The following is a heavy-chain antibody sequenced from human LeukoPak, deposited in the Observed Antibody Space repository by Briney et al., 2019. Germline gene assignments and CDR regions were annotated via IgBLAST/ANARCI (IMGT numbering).Heavy chain of an antibody. CDR2: INWNGGST. J-gene: IGHJ5*02. CDR3: ARDRVAVAGRYNWFDP. CDR1: GFTFDDYG. D-gene: IGHD6-19*01. Sequence: PGGSLRLSCAASGFTFDDYGMSWVRQAPGKGLEWVSGINWNGGSTGYADSVKGRFTISRDNAKNSLYLQMNSLRAEDTALYYCARDRVAVAGRYNWFDPWGQGTLVTVSS. V-gene: IGHV3-20*04.